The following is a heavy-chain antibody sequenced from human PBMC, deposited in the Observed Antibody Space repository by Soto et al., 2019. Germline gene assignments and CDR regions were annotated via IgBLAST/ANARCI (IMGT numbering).Heavy chain of an antibody. CDR2: IIPIFGTA. Sequence: SVKVSCKASGGTFSSYAISWVRQAPGQGLEWMGGIIPIFGTANYAQKFQGRVTITADESTSTAYMELSSLRSEDTAVYYCARDRRVTTQYYYYYYGMDVWGQGTTVTAP. CDR3: ARDRRVTTQYYYYYYGMDV. J-gene: IGHJ6*02. V-gene: IGHV1-69*13. CDR1: GGTFSSYA. D-gene: IGHD4-17*01.